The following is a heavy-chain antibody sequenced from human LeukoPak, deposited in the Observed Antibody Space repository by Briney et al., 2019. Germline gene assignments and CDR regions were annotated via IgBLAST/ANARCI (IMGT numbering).Heavy chain of an antibody. CDR2: IRYDGSNK. Sequence: GGSLRLSCEASGFTFSSYGMHWVRQAPGKGLEWVAFIRYDGSNKYYADSVKGRFTISRDNSKNTLYLQMNSLRAEDTAVYYCAKDRARSGYYYYDYWGQGTLVTVSS. CDR1: GFTFSSYG. D-gene: IGHD3-22*01. V-gene: IGHV3-30*02. CDR3: AKDRARSGYYYYDY. J-gene: IGHJ4*02.